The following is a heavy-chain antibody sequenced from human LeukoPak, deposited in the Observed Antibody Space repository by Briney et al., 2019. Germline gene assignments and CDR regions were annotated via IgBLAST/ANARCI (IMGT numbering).Heavy chain of an antibody. V-gene: IGHV3-30*04. D-gene: IGHD2-8*01. CDR1: GCTFSSYA. Sequence: GGSLRLSCADSGCTFSSYAMHWVRQAPGKGLEWVAVISYDGSNKYYADSVKGRFTISRDNSKNTLYLQMNSLRAEDTAVYYCASPPGYATNNDYWGQGTLVTVSS. CDR2: ISYDGSNK. CDR3: ASPPGYATNNDY. J-gene: IGHJ4*02.